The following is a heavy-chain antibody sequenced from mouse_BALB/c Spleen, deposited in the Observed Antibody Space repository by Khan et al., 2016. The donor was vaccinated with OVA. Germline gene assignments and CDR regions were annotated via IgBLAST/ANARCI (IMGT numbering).Heavy chain of an antibody. Sequence: QVPLHPSFSYLFLPFFSFKISCKGSCYTFTDFAMHWVKQSHSKSLEWIGVISTYYGDPTYNQKFKDKATMTVDKSSSTAYMELGRLTSEDSAIYYCTRGSGKFRFAYWGQGTLVTVSA. V-gene: IGHV1S137*01. CDR1: CYTFTDFA. CDR3: TRGSGKFRFAY. CDR2: ISTYYGDP. J-gene: IGHJ3*01. D-gene: IGHD1-3*01.